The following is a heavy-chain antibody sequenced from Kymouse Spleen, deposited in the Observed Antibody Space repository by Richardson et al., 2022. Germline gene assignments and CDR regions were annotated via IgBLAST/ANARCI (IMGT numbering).Heavy chain of an antibody. CDR3: AKSGSGSPYNWFDP. Sequence: QVQLVESGGGVVQPGRSLRLSCAASGFTFSSYGMHWVRQAPGKGLEWVAVISYDGSNKYYADSVKGRFTISRDNSKNTLYLQMNSLRAEDTAVYYCAKSGSGSPYNWFDPWGQGTLVTVSS. V-gene: IGHV3-30*18. CDR2: ISYDGSNK. CDR1: GFTFSSYG. D-gene: IGHD3-10*01. J-gene: IGHJ5*02.